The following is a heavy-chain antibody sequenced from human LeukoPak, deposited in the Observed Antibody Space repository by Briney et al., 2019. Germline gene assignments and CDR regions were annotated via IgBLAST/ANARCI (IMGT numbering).Heavy chain of an antibody. CDR3: ARGGRVGARFDY. J-gene: IGHJ4*02. Sequence: ASVKVSCKASEDTFGVYYMHWVRQAPGQGLEWMGWINPNSGGTNYAQKFQGRVTMTRDTSISTAYMELSRLGSDDTAVYYCARGGRVGARFDYWGQGTLVTVSS. CDR2: INPNSGGT. D-gene: IGHD1-26*01. CDR1: EDTFGVYY. V-gene: IGHV1-2*02.